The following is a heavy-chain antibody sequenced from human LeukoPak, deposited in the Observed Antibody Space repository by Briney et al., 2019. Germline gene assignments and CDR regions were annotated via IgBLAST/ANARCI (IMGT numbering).Heavy chain of an antibody. CDR3: ATDLRTYCSGGSCSTFDY. CDR1: GFTFDDYA. J-gene: IGHJ4*02. Sequence: GGSLRLSCAASGFTFDDYAMHWVRQAPGKGLEWVSLISWDGGSTYYADSVKGRFTISRDNSKNSLYLQMNSLRAEDTALYYCATDLRTYCSGGSCSTFDYWGQGTLVTVSS. V-gene: IGHV3-43D*03. D-gene: IGHD2-15*01. CDR2: ISWDGGST.